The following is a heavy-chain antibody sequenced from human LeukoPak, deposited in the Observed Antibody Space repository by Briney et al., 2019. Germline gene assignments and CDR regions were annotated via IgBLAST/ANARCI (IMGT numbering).Heavy chain of an antibody. CDR1: GFTFSSYS. J-gene: IGHJ4*02. CDR2: ISSSSSYI. CDR3: ARDVDTAMVTGHYFDY. Sequence: PGGSLRLSCAASGFTFSSYSMNWVRQAPGKGLELVSSISSSSSYIYYADSVKGRFTISRDNAKNSLYLQMNSLRAEDTAVYYCARDVDTAMVTGHYFDYWGQGTLVTVSS. D-gene: IGHD5-18*01. V-gene: IGHV3-21*01.